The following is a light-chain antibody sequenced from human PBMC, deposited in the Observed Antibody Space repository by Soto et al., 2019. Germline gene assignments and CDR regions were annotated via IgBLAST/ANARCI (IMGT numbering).Light chain of an antibody. V-gene: IGLV2-14*01. CDR1: NSDVGGHNY. CDR3: SSFSSTSTLYV. CDR2: EVS. J-gene: IGLJ1*01. Sequence: QSALTQPASVSGSPGQPITISCTGTNSDVGGHNYVSWYQHHPGKAPKLMIYEVSNRPSGVSNRFSGSKSGNTASLTISGLQAGDEADYHCSSFSSTSTLYVFGTGTKVTVL.